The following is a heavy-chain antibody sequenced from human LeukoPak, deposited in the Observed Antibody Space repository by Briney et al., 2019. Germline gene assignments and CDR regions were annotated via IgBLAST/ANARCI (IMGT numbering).Heavy chain of an antibody. D-gene: IGHD3-10*01. Sequence: SQTLSLTCTVSGGSISSGSYYWSWIRQPAGKGLEWIGRIYTGGITNYNPSLKSRVTMSVDTSKNQFSLKLSSVTAADTAVYYCARDVPYYYGSGSSGTLGYWGQGTLVTVSS. J-gene: IGHJ4*02. CDR2: IYTGGIT. CDR1: GGSISSGSYY. CDR3: ARDVPYYYGSGSSGTLGY. V-gene: IGHV4-61*02.